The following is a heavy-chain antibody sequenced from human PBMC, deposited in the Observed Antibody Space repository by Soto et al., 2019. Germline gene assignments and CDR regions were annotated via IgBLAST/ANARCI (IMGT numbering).Heavy chain of an antibody. V-gene: IGHV4-59*01. J-gene: IGHJ4*02. CDR2: IYFNGNT. CDR3: ASVTFGGIVLAH. D-gene: IGHD3-16*01. Sequence: SETLSLTCTVSAASFSKYYWTWIRQPPGRGLEWIGYIYFNGNTKYNPSLEGRLTISIDTSKEEFSLELTSVTAADAAVYYCASVTFGGIVLAHWGQGTLVTVSS. CDR1: AASFSKYY.